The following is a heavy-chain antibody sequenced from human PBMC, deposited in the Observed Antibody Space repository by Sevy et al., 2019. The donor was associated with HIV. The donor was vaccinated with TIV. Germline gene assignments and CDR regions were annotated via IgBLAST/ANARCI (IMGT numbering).Heavy chain of an antibody. CDR3: VRESITLRNTLLSFDI. CDR1: GYIFSDYN. CDR2: INPKSGDT. J-gene: IGHJ3*02. D-gene: IGHD3-16*01. Sequence: ASVKVSCKSTGYIFSDYNMHWVRQAPGQGLEWMALINPKSGDTIYAQRFRGRDSMTRDTSMSTAYMELSGLQSDDTAVYYCVRESITLRNTLLSFDIWGQGTMVTASS. V-gene: IGHV1-2*06.